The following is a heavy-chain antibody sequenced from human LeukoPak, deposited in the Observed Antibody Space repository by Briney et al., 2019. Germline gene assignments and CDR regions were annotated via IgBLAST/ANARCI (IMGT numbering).Heavy chain of an antibody. CDR2: IKPDGSEK. D-gene: IGHD3-16*02. J-gene: IGHJ4*02. CDR1: GFTLSRYW. Sequence: GGSLRLSCAASGFTLSRYWMSWVRQAPGKGLEWVANIKPDGSEKHYVDSVKGRFTISRDNAKNSLYLQMKSLETEDTGVYYCGRLLRDYVRGSFRYTGDFWGQGTLVTVSS. CDR3: GRLLRDYVRGSFRYTGDF. V-gene: IGHV3-7*03.